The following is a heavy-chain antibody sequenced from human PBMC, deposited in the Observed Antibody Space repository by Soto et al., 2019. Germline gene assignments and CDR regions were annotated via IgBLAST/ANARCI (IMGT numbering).Heavy chain of an antibody. J-gene: IGHJ4*02. V-gene: IGHV4-31*03. CDR2: VNHSGTT. Sequence: QVQLHESGPGLVKPSQTLSLTCSVSGGSISSGGYYWSWLRQHAGTGLEWIGYVNHSGTTFYKSSLRSRVSMSIGTSKNLFSLKMTSVTAADPAIYYCARQDVDTSTVFDYWGQGSLVTVSS. CDR3: ARQDVDTSTVFDY. CDR1: GGSISSGGYY. D-gene: IGHD4-17*01.